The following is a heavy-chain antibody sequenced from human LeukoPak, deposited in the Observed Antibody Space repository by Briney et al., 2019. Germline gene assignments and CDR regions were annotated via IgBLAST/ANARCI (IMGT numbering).Heavy chain of an antibody. CDR3: ARDSYSHY. V-gene: IGHV3-66*01. J-gene: IGHJ4*02. CDR1: GFAVSSHY. Sequence: GGSLRLSCAASGFAVSSHYMSWVRQAPGRGLEWVPVIYNDGTTYYADSVKGRFTISRDTSKNTLYLQMNSLRAEDTAVYYCARDSYSHYWGQGTLVSVSS. D-gene: IGHD3-16*01. CDR2: IYNDGTT.